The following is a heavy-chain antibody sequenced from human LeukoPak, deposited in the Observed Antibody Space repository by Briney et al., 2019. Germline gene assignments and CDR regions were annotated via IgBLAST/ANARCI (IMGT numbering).Heavy chain of an antibody. CDR3: TTGIRGD. CDR1: GLTVTNAW. CDR2: IASKTDGGAT. J-gene: IGHJ4*02. D-gene: IGHD3-10*01. V-gene: IGHV3-15*07. Sequence: GGTLRLSCSASGLTVTNAWMNWVRQAPGEGLDWVGRIASKTDGGATDYAAPVKGRFTISRDDSKNTLNLQMNSLKTEDTAVYYCTTGIRGDWGQGTLVTVSS.